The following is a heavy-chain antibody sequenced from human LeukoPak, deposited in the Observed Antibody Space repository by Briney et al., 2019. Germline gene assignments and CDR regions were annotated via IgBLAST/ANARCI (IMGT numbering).Heavy chain of an antibody. CDR2: INPNSGGT. V-gene: IGHV1-2*02. J-gene: IGHJ6*03. CDR3: ARDSLEGRQLAPYYYYYMDV. Sequence: ASVKVSCKASGYTFTGYYMHWVRQAPGQGLEWMGWINPNSGGTNYAQKFQGRVTMTRDTSISTAYMELSRLRSDDTAVYYCARDSLEGRQLAPYYYYYMDVWGKGTTVTVSS. CDR1: GYTFTGYY. D-gene: IGHD6-13*01.